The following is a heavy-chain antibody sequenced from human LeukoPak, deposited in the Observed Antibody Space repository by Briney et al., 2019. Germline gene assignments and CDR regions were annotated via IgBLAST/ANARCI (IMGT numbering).Heavy chain of an antibody. Sequence: PSETLSLTCTVSGDSISTYYWSWVRQPPGGGLEWLGYIHYGVSPTYNPSLKSRVTMSIDTSRNQFSLNLRSVTAADTAVYYCVRDIRMVGATHYIDHWGQGTLVTVSS. CDR1: GDSISTYY. V-gene: IGHV4-59*01. CDR3: VRDIRMVGATHYIDH. D-gene: IGHD1-26*01. CDR2: IHYGVSP. J-gene: IGHJ4*02.